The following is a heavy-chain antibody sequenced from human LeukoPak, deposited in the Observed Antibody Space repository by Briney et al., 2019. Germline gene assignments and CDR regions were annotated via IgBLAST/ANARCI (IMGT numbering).Heavy chain of an antibody. V-gene: IGHV3-21*01. CDR1: GFTFSSYG. Sequence: GGSLRLSCAASGFTFSSYGMNWVRQAPGKGLEWVSSISSGSSYIYYADSVKGRFTISRDNSKNTLYLQMNSLRAEDTAVYYCAKDPVPYSSSPGGFQHWGQGTLVTVSS. CDR2: ISSGSSYI. J-gene: IGHJ1*01. CDR3: AKDPVPYSSSPGGFQH. D-gene: IGHD6-6*01.